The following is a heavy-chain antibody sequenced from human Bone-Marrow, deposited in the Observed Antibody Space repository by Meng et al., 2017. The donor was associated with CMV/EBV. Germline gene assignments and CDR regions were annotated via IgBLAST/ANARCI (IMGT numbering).Heavy chain of an antibody. Sequence: GGSLRLSCTASGFIFSSYNMNWVRQAPGKGLEWVSSISARSSYIYYADSVKGRVTISKDNPKDCLYLQMNSLRVEDTATYFCARGDTAVFTKGLTAIDYWGQGTLVTVSS. J-gene: IGHJ4*02. CDR3: ARGDTAVFTKGLTAIDY. V-gene: IGHV3-21*01. CDR1: GFIFSSYN. D-gene: IGHD5-18*01. CDR2: ISARSSYI.